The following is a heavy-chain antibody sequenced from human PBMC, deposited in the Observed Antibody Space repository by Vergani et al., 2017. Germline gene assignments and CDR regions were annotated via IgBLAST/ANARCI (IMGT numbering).Heavy chain of an antibody. D-gene: IGHD3-10*01. Sequence: QVQLQQWGAGLLKPSETLSLTCAVYGGSFSGYYWSWIRQPPGKGLEWIGEINHSGSTNYNPSLKSRVTISVDTSKNQFSLKLSSVTAADTAVYYCARRNYGSGSYLGYFDYWGQGTLVTVS. CDR1: GGSFSGYY. J-gene: IGHJ4*02. CDR2: INHSGST. CDR3: ARRNYGSGSYLGYFDY. V-gene: IGHV4-34*01.